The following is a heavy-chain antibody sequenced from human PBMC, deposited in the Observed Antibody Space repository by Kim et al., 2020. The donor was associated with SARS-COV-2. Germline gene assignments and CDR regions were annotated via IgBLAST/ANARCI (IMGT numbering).Heavy chain of an antibody. V-gene: IGHV3-30*03. Sequence: GGSLRLSCGASGFPFGSYGMHWVRHAPGKGLEWVAFLSFDGSNKYYEDSVKGRFTISRDNSKYTLYVQMNSLRVEDTAVYYCARGVGDWQNWYFDLWGRGTLVTVSS. J-gene: IGHJ2*01. CDR2: LSFDGSNK. CDR3: ARGVGDWQNWYFDL. CDR1: GFPFGSYG. D-gene: IGHD2-21*02.